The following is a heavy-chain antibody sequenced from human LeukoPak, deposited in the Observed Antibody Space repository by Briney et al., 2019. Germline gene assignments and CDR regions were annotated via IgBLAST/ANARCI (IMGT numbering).Heavy chain of an antibody. CDR3: ADSAPGIAAAGTALTGY. D-gene: IGHD6-13*01. Sequence: GASVKVSCKASGGTFSSYAISWVRQAPGQGLEWMGRIIPILGIANYAQKFQGRVTITADKSTSTAYMELSSLRSEDTAVYYCADSAPGIAAAGTALTGYWGQGTLVTVSS. V-gene: IGHV1-69*04. J-gene: IGHJ4*02. CDR1: GGTFSSYA. CDR2: IIPILGIA.